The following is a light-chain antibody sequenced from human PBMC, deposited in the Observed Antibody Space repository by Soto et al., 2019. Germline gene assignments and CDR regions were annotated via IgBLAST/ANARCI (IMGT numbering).Light chain of an antibody. V-gene: IGLV2-14*01. CDR2: EVS. CDR1: SSDVGGYNY. J-gene: IGLJ2*01. CDR3: SSYISSSTLAVL. Sequence: QSALTQPASVSGSPGQSITISCTGTSSDVGGYNYVSWYQQHPGKAPKLMIYEVSNRPSGVSNRFSGSKSGNTASLTVSGLQAEDEADYYCSSYISSSTLAVLFGGGTKLTVL.